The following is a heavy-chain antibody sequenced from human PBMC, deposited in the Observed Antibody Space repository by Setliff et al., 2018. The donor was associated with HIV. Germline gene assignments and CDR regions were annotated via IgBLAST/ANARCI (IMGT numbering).Heavy chain of an antibody. Sequence: TGGSLRLSCAASGFTFGSYPMHWVRQAPGKGLESVANVKQDGTETLYVDSVKGRFTISRDNANNLVYLQMNSLRPEDTAMYYCARDPLVGAPDYFDYWGQGTLVTVSS. V-gene: IGHV3-7*01. CDR1: GFTFGSYP. CDR2: VKQDGTET. CDR3: ARDPLVGAPDYFDY. D-gene: IGHD1-26*01. J-gene: IGHJ4*02.